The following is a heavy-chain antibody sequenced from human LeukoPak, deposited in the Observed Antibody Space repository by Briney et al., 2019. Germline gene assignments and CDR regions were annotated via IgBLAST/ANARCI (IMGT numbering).Heavy chain of an antibody. CDR3: ARDSLYYYDTVAFDI. CDR1: GFTFSSYS. D-gene: IGHD3-22*01. CDR2: ISSSSSYI. Sequence: PGGSLRLSCAASGFTFSSYSMNWVRQAPGKGLEWVSSISSSSSYIYYADSVKGRFTISRDNAKNSLYLQMNSLRAEDTAVYYCARDSLYYYDTVAFDIWGRGTMVTVSS. J-gene: IGHJ3*02. V-gene: IGHV3-21*01.